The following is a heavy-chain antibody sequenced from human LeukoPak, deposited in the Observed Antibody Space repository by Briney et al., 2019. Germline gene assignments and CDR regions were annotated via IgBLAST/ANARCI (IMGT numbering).Heavy chain of an antibody. V-gene: IGHV4-34*01. Sequence: PSETLSLTCAVYGGSFSGYYWSWIRQPPGKGLEWIGEINHSGSTNYNPSLKSRVTISVDTSKNQFSLKLSSVTAADTAVYYCASSDFWSGFYYMDVWGKGTTVTVSS. CDR2: INHSGST. D-gene: IGHD3-3*01. CDR1: GGSFSGYY. J-gene: IGHJ6*03. CDR3: ASSDFWSGFYYMDV.